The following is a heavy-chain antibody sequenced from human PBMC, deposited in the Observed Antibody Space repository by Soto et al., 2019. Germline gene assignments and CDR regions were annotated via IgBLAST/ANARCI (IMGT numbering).Heavy chain of an antibody. CDR3: AKASGSGTRHYSITEDSYYFGMDL. Sequence: SETLSLTCAVSGVSISSDNWWSWVRQPPGKGLEWIGEIYHSGNTHYNPSLKSRVTISVDKSKHQFSPKLNSVTAADTALYYCAKASGSGTRHYSITEDSYYFGMDLWGQGTTVTVS. V-gene: IGHV4-4*02. J-gene: IGHJ6*01. CDR2: IYHSGNT. D-gene: IGHD2-2*01. CDR1: GVSISSDNW.